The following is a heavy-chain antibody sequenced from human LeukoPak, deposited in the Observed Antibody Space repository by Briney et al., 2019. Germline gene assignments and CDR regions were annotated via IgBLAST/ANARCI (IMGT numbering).Heavy chain of an antibody. Sequence: GESLKISCKGSGYSFTSYWIGWVRQMPGKGLEWMGVIYGADYTTIYSPPFHGQNTISADKSISTAYLQWTSLKASDTAMYYCARRPAGTRTFDYWGQGALVTVSS. CDR3: ARRPAGTRTFDY. CDR1: GYSFTSYW. J-gene: IGHJ4*02. D-gene: IGHD1-7*01. V-gene: IGHV5-51*01. CDR2: IYGADYTT.